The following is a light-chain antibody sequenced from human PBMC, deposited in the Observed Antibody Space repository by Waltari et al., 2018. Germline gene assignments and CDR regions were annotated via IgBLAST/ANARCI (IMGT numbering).Light chain of an antibody. CDR2: DVT. Sequence: QSALTQPRSVSGSPGQSVTISCTGTSSDVGSSTFVSWYQHHPGKAPKALIYDVTKRLPGFPYRFSGSKSGNTASLTVSGLQAEDEADYYCSSYAGSNNLGVFGTGTKVTVL. J-gene: IGLJ1*01. V-gene: IGLV2-11*01. CDR1: SSDVGSSTF. CDR3: SSYAGSNNLGV.